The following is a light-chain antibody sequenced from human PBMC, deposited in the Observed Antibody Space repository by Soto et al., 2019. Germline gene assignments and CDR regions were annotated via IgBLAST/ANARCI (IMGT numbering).Light chain of an antibody. Sequence: DIQLTQSPSSLSASVGDRVTITCRASQGISSYLAWYQHQPGKAHKLLNYAASTLQSGVPSRFSGSGSGTDFPLTISCLQPEDFATYYCQQLNSYPVNFGQGTRLEIK. V-gene: IGKV1-9*01. J-gene: IGKJ5*01. CDR3: QQLNSYPVN. CDR2: AAS. CDR1: QGISSY.